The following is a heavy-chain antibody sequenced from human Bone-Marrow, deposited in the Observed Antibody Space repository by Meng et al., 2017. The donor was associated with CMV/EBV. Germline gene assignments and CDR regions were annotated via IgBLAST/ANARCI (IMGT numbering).Heavy chain of an antibody. CDR1: GGTFSSDA. CDR3: ARGWGGDQEAIDY. D-gene: IGHD4-17*01. J-gene: IGHJ4*02. V-gene: IGHV1-69*01. Sequence: KAHGGTFSSDAIGWVRQAPGQGLEWMGVIIPIFGTRNSAKKFQGRVTITATESTTTAYMDLSSLRSEDTAVYYCARGWGGDQEAIDYWGQGTLVTVSS. CDR2: IIPIFGTR.